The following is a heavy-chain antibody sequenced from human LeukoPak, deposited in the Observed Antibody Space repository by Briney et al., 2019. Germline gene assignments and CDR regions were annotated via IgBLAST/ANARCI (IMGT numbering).Heavy chain of an antibody. CDR2: ISGYNGYT. D-gene: IGHD3-22*01. V-gene: IGHV1-18*01. Sequence: ASVKVSCKTSGYTFTNYGISWVRQAPGQGLEWMGWISGYNGYTNYAQKLQGRVTMTTDTSTSTAYMELRSLRSDDTAVYYCARMMTPRHYYDRSGYYYGAFDIWGQGAMVSMSS. J-gene: IGHJ3*02. CDR1: GYTFTNYG. CDR3: ARMMTPRHYYDRSGYYYGAFDI.